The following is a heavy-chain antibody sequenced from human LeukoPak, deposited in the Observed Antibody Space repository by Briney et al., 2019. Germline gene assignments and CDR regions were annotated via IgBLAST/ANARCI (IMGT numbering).Heavy chain of an antibody. J-gene: IGHJ3*02. CDR3: AKAGGWVLIAPGDANDAFDI. V-gene: IGHV3-23*01. CDR2: MSGSGGST. Sequence: GGSLRLSCAASGFTFGNYAMSWVRQAPGQGLEWVSAMSGSGGSTYYADSVKGRFTISRDNSKNTLYLQMNSLRAEDTAVYYCAKAGGWVLIAPGDANDAFDIWGQGTMVTVSS. D-gene: IGHD2-8*01. CDR1: GFTFGNYA.